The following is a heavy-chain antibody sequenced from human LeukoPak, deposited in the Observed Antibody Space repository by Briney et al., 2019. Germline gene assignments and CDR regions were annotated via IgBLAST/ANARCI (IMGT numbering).Heavy chain of an antibody. CDR3: ARDSFLRFKYNWFDP. CDR2: ISGSGGST. D-gene: IGHD5/OR15-5a*01. Sequence: PGGTLRLSCAASGFTFSSYGMSWVRQAPGKGLEWVSAISGSGGSTYYADSVKGRFTISRDNSKNTLYLQMNSLRAEDTAVYYCARDSFLRFKYNWFDPWGQGTLVTVSS. V-gene: IGHV3-23*01. J-gene: IGHJ5*02. CDR1: GFTFSSYG.